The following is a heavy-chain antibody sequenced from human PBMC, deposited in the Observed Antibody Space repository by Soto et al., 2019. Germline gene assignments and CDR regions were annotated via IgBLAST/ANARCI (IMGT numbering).Heavy chain of an antibody. V-gene: IGHV1-18*01. J-gene: IGHJ6*02. CDR3: ARGYYYGSGRPTPGGMDV. D-gene: IGHD3-10*01. CDR1: GYTFTNYD. CDR2: ISTYTGNT. Sequence: QVHLVQSGAEVTKPGASVKVSCKASGYTFTNYDINWVRQAPGQGLEWMGWISTYTGNTNYAQKLQGRVTMTTDTSTSTAYMELRSLRSDDTAVYYCARGYYYGSGRPTPGGMDVWGQGTTVTVSS.